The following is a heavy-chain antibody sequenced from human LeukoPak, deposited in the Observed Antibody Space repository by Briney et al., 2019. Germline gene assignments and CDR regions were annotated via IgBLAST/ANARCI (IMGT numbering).Heavy chain of an antibody. CDR2: INHSGST. CDR1: GGSFSGYY. CDR3: AREGIVVVPAASRTEYFQH. V-gene: IGHV4-34*01. J-gene: IGHJ1*01. D-gene: IGHD2-2*01. Sequence: SETLSLTCAVYGGSFSGYYWSWIRQPPGKGLEWIGEINHSGSTNYNPSLKSRVTISVDTSKNQFSLKLSSVTAADTAVYYCAREGIVVVPAASRTEYFQHWGQGTLVTVSS.